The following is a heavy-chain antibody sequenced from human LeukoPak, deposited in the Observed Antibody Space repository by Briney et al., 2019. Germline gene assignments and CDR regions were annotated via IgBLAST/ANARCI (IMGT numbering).Heavy chain of an antibody. CDR3: ARSTTGLIDY. Sequence: PSETLSLTCTVSGYSISSGYYWGWIRQPPGKGLEWIGSIYHSGSTYYNPSLKSRVTISVDTSKNQFSLKLSSVTAADTAVYYCARSTTGLIDYWGQGTLVTVSS. CDR2: IYHSGST. D-gene: IGHD4-17*01. V-gene: IGHV4-38-2*02. J-gene: IGHJ4*02. CDR1: GYSISSGYY.